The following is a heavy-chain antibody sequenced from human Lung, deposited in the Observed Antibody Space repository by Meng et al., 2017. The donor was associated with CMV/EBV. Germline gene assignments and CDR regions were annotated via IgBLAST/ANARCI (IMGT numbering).Heavy chain of an antibody. Sequence: SCAASGFTFGDYAMHWVRQVPGKGLEWVSGITYKSGSTGYADSVKGRFTISRDNARNSLYLQMNNLRAEDTALYYCEKDFYSTSLYYFDYWGQGTLVTVSS. CDR3: EKDFYSTSLYYFDY. CDR1: GFTFGDYA. V-gene: IGHV3-9*01. J-gene: IGHJ4*02. CDR2: ITYKSGST. D-gene: IGHD2-2*01.